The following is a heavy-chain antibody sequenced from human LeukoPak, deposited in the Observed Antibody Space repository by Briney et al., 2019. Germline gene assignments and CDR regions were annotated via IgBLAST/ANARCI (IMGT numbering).Heavy chain of an antibody. V-gene: IGHV3-53*01. CDR3: ARDQGQWAFDM. Sequence: PGGSLRLSCAASGFIVSSNYMSWIRQAPGKGLEWVSVLYSGGSTYYADSVKGRFTISRDISKNTLYLQMNSLRAEDTAVYYCARDQGQWAFDMWCQGTMVSVSS. CDR1: GFIVSSNY. CDR2: LYSGGST. J-gene: IGHJ3*02. D-gene: IGHD6-19*01.